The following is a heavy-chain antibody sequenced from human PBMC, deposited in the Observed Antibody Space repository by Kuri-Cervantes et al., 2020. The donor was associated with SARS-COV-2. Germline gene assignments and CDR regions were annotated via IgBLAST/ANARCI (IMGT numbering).Heavy chain of an antibody. CDR3: ARGVSRYYYDSSGY. CDR1: GYTFTGYY. CDR2: INPNSGGT. Sequence: ASVKVSCKASGYTFTGYYMHWVRQAPGQGLEWMGWINPNSGGTNYAQKFQGWVTMTRDTSISTAYMELSRLRSDDTAVYYCARGVSRYYYDSSGYWGQGTLVTVSS. D-gene: IGHD3-22*01. J-gene: IGHJ4*02. V-gene: IGHV1-2*04.